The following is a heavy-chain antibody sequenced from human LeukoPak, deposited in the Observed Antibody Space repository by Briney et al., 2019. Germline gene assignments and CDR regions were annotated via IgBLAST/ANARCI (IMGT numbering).Heavy chain of an antibody. CDR3: ARHYYDSTGYYYFDY. J-gene: IGHJ4*02. Sequence: SETLSLTCTVSGDSITGSSYYWGWIRQPPGKGLEWIGSMYYSGSTYSNPSLKSPVTISVDTSKNQFSLKLSSVTAADTAVYYCARHYYDSTGYYYFDYWGQGTLVTVSS. V-gene: IGHV4-39*01. CDR1: GDSITGSSYY. D-gene: IGHD3-22*01. CDR2: MYYSGST.